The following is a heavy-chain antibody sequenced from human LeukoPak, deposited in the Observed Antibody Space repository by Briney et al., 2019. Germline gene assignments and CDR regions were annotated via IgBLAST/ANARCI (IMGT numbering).Heavy chain of an antibody. V-gene: IGHV3-21*01. CDR2: ISSSSDYI. CDR1: GFTFSSYR. D-gene: IGHD5-24*01. CDR3: ARDRAVEMGHYYMDV. Sequence: GGSLRLSCAASGFTFSSYRMNWVRQAPGEGLEWVSSISSSSDYIYYADSVKGRFTISRDNAKNSLYLQMNSLRAEDTAVYYCARDRAVEMGHYYMDVWGKGTTVTVSS. J-gene: IGHJ6*03.